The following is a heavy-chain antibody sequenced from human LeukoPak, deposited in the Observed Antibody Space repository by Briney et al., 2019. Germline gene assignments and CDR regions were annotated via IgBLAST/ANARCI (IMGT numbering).Heavy chain of an antibody. CDR2: IYTSGST. J-gene: IGHJ4*02. CDR3: ARHVPYDSSDYTLTY. CDR1: GDSISNYF. D-gene: IGHD3-22*01. Sequence: PSETLSLTCAVSGDSISNYFWSWIRQPPGKELEYIGYIYTSGSTNYNPSLKSRDTISADTYKNQFALKLNSVTAADTAVYDCARHVPYDSSDYTLTYWGKGTLVTVSS. V-gene: IGHV4-4*09.